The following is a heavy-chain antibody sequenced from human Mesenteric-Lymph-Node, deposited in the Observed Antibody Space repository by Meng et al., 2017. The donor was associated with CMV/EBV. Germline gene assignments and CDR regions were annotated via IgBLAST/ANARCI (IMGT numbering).Heavy chain of an antibody. V-gene: IGHV3-73*01. Sequence: GASLKTSCAASGSTFSGSVMHWVRQASGKGLEWVGRISSNVYSFATTYTATVKGRFTISRDDSRKTAYLQMNSLKAEDTAMYYCARYNPDAFYDYWGQGTLVTVSS. D-gene: IGHD1-14*01. CDR3: ARYNPDAFYDY. CDR2: ISSNVYSFAT. J-gene: IGHJ4*02. CDR1: GSTFSGSV.